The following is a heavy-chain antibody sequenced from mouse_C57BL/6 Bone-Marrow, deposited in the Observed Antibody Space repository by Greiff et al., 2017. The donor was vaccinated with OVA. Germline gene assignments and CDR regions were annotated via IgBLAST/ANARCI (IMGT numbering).Heavy chain of an antibody. V-gene: IGHV5-4*01. CDR2: ISDGGSYT. CDR1: GFTFSSYA. D-gene: IGHD1-1*01. CDR3: ASHYGSSYYWYFDV. Sequence: EVQLVESGGGSVKPGGSLKLSCAASGFTFSSYAMSWVRQTPEKRLEWVATISDGGSYTYYPDNVKGRFPISRDNAKNNLYLQMSQLKSEDTAMYYGASHYGSSYYWYFDVWGTGTTVTVSS. J-gene: IGHJ1*03.